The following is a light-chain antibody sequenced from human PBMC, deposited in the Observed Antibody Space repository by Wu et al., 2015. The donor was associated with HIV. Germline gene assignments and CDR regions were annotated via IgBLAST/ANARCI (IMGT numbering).Light chain of an antibody. J-gene: IGKJ3*01. CDR3: QQYGSPFT. CDR1: QSVNRDF. V-gene: IGKV3-20*01. Sequence: EIVLTQSPCTLSLSPGERATLSCRASQSVNRDFLAWYQQKPGQAPRLLIYDASRRATGIPDRFGGSGSGTDFTLTISRLEPEDFAVYYCQQYGSPFTFGPGTKVDI. CDR2: DAS.